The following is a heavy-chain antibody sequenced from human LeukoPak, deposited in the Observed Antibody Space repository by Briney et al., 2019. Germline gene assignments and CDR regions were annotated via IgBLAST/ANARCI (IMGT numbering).Heavy chain of an antibody. V-gene: IGHV3-7*03. D-gene: IGHD2-15*01. J-gene: IGHJ4*01. Sequence: GGSLRLSCAASGFTLSSYWMIWVRQAPGKGLEWVANIKQDGSEISYVDSVKGRFTISRDNAKNSLYLQMNSLRAEDTAVYYCVRGNPFGGYWGHGTLVTVSS. CDR1: GFTLSSYW. CDR2: IKQDGSEI. CDR3: VRGNPFGGY.